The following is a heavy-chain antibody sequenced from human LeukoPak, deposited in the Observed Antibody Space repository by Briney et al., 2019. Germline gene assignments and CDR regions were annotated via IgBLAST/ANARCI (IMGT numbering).Heavy chain of an antibody. CDR3: ARVYSSSWQFDDAFDI. Sequence: GGSLRLSCAASGFTFSNYGMHWVRQAPGKGLEWVAVISYDGSNKFYADSVKGRFTISRDNAKNSLFLQMNSLRAEDTALYYCARVYSSSWQFDDAFDIWGQGTMVTVSS. D-gene: IGHD6-13*01. CDR1: GFTFSNYG. CDR2: ISYDGSNK. J-gene: IGHJ3*02. V-gene: IGHV3-30*03.